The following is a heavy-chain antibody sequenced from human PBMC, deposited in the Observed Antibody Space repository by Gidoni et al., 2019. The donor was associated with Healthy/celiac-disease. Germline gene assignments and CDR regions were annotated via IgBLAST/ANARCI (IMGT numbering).Heavy chain of an antibody. Sequence: EVQLLESGGGLVQPGGSLRLYCAASGFTFSSQAMSWVRQAPGKGLEWVSAISCSGGSTYYADSVKGRFTISRDNSKNTLYLQMNSLRAEDTAVYYCAKDRITMIVVVPDAFDIWGQGTMVTVSS. CDR2: ISCSGGST. V-gene: IGHV3-23*01. J-gene: IGHJ3*02. D-gene: IGHD3-22*01. CDR3: AKDRITMIVVVPDAFDI. CDR1: GFTFSSQA.